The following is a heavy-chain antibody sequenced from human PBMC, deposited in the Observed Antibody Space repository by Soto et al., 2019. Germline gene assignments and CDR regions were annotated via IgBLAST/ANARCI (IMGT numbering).Heavy chain of an antibody. CDR2: ISGSGGST. V-gene: IGHV3-23*01. J-gene: IGHJ6*02. Sequence: EVQLLESGGGLVQPGGSLRLSCAASGFTFSSYAMSWVRQAPGKGLEWVSAISGSGGSTYYADSVKGRFTISRDNSKNTLYLQMNSLRAEDTAVYYCAKEGPIAAAEHYYYYYGMDVWGQGTTVTVSS. D-gene: IGHD6-13*01. CDR3: AKEGPIAAAEHYYYYYGMDV. CDR1: GFTFSSYA.